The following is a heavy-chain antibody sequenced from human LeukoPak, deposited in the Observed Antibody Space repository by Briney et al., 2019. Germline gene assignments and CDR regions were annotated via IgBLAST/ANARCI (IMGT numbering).Heavy chain of an antibody. J-gene: IGHJ6*03. V-gene: IGHV4-34*01. CDR2: INHSGST. Sequence: SETLSLTCAVYGGSFSGYYWSWIRQPPGKGLEWIGEINHSGSTNYNPSLKSRVTISVDTSKNQFSLKLSSVTAADTAVYYCARGTPTTVTLHYYYYYMDVWGKGTTVTVS. CDR1: GGSFSGYY. CDR3: ARGTPTTVTLHYYYYYMDV. D-gene: IGHD4-11*01.